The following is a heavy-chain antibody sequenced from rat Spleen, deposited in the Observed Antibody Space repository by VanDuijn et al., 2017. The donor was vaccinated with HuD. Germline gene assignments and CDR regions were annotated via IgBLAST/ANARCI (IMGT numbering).Heavy chain of an antibody. Sequence: EVQLVESDGGLVQPGKSLKLSCAASGFTFSDYYMAWVRQAPTKGLEWVATISSDGGRNFYRDSVKGRFTISRDNAKSSLYLQMDSLRSGDTATYYCGRHGYNSYFGYWGQGVMVTVSS. D-gene: IGHD1-9*01. CDR3: GRHGYNSYFGY. CDR1: GFTFSDYY. V-gene: IGHV5-29*01. CDR2: ISSDGGRN. J-gene: IGHJ2*01.